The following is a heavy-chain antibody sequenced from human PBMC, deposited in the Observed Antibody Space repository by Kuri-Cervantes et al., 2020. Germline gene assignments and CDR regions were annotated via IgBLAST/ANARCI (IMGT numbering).Heavy chain of an antibody. J-gene: IGHJ4*02. CDR3: ARTLLGELYYFDY. V-gene: IGHV3-23*01. Sequence: GGSLRLSCAASGFTFSSYAMSWVRQAPGKGLEWVSAISGSGGSTYYADSAKGRFTISRDNSKNTLYLQMNSLRAEDTAVYYCARTLLGELYYFDYWGQGTLVTVSS. CDR2: ISGSGGST. CDR1: GFTFSSYA. D-gene: IGHD3-16*01.